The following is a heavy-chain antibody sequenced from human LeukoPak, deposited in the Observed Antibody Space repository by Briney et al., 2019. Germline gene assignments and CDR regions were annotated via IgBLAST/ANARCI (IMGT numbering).Heavy chain of an antibody. D-gene: IGHD2-2*01. CDR3: ARDKTFCSSPSCDADY. V-gene: IGHV3-21*01. J-gene: IGHJ4*02. Sequence: PGGSLRLSCAASGFTFSSYGMHWVRQAPGKGLEWVSSISSGSSYIYYADSVRGRFTISRDSAKNSLYLQMNSLRAEDTAVYYCARDKTFCSSPSCDADYWGQGTLVTVSS. CDR2: ISSGSSYI. CDR1: GFTFSSYG.